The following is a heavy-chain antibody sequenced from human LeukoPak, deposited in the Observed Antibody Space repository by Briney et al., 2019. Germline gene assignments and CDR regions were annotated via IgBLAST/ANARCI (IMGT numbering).Heavy chain of an antibody. CDR3: ARGHSSYYDFWSLNWFDP. D-gene: IGHD3-3*01. CDR2: IYSSGST. Sequence: PSETLSLTCTVSGGAISSYYWSWIRQPAGKGLEWIGRIYSSGSTNYNTSLKSRVTMSVDTSKNQFSLKLSSVTAADTAVYYCARGHSSYYDFWSLNWFDPWGQGTLVTVSS. CDR1: GGAISSYY. V-gene: IGHV4-4*07. J-gene: IGHJ5*02.